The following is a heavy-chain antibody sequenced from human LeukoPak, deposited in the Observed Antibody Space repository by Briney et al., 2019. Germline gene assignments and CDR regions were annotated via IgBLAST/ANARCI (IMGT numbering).Heavy chain of an antibody. CDR3: ARDSPDGSGYPEYYFDY. CDR2: ISYDGSNK. CDR1: GFTFSSYA. D-gene: IGHD3-22*01. J-gene: IGHJ4*02. Sequence: GGSLRLSCAASGFTFSSYAMHWVRQAPGKGLEWVAVISYDGSNKYYADSVKGRFTISRDNSKNTLYLQMNSLGAEDTAVYYCARDSPDGSGYPEYYFDYWGQGTLVTVSS. V-gene: IGHV3-30*01.